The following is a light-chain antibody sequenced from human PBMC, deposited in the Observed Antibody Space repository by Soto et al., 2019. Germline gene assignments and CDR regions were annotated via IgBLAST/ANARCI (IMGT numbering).Light chain of an antibody. Sequence: EIVLTQSPGTLSLSPGERATLSCRASQSVSSGYLAWYQQKPGQAPRLLIYGASSRATGIPDRFSGSGSGTDFTLTISGLEPEDFEIYYYQQYVTSPLTLGGGTKVEIK. CDR3: QQYVTSPLT. CDR2: GAS. J-gene: IGKJ4*01. CDR1: QSVSSGY. V-gene: IGKV3-20*01.